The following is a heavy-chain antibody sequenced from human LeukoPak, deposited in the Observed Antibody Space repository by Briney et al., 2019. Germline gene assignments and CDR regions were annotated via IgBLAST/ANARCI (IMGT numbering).Heavy chain of an antibody. D-gene: IGHD1-1*01. V-gene: IGHV1-2*02. CDR2: ISPNSGDT. CDR3: VRSGYNWGFDY. CDR1: GFTFTSSA. J-gene: IGHJ4*02. Sequence: ASVKVSCKASGFTFTSSAVHWVRQAPGQGLEWMGWISPNSGDTGFAQKFQGRVTMTRDTSISTAYLELSRLRSDDPAVYYCVRSGYNWGFDYWGQGTLVAVSS.